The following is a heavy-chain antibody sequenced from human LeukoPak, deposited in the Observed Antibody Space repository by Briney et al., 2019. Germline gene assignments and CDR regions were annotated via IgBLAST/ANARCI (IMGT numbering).Heavy chain of an antibody. V-gene: IGHV3-11*01. D-gene: IGHD2-15*01. Sequence: PGGSLRLSCAASGFTFSDYYMSWIRQAPGKGLEWVSYISSSGSTIYYADSVKGRFTISRDNSKNTLYLQMNSLRAEDTAVYYCAKGGYCSGGSCYSEDAFDIWGQGTMVTVSS. J-gene: IGHJ3*02. CDR1: GFTFSDYY. CDR2: ISSSGSTI. CDR3: AKGGYCSGGSCYSEDAFDI.